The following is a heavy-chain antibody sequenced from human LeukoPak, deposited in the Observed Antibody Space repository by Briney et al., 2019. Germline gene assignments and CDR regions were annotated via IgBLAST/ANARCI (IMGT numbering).Heavy chain of an antibody. CDR2: IYSGGST. CDR1: GFTVSSNY. CDR3: ARLVVGAMGWGGVYFYY. V-gene: IGHV3-53*01. J-gene: IGHJ4*02. Sequence: GGSLRLSCAASGFTVSSNYMSWVRQAPGKGLEWVSVIYSGGSTYYADSVKGRFTISRDNSKNTLYLQMNSLRAEDTAVYYCARLVVGAMGWGGVYFYYWGQGTLVTVSS. D-gene: IGHD1-26*01.